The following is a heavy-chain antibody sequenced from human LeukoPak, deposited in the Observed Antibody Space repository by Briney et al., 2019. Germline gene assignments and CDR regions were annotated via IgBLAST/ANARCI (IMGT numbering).Heavy chain of an antibody. Sequence: GESLKISCKGSGYSFSSYWIGWVRQMPGKGLEWKGIIDPRDSDTRYSPSFRGQVTISAAKSINTAYLQWSSLKASDTAIYYCARRQYQLNKPPFDYWGQGTQVTVSS. CDR1: GYSFSSYW. D-gene: IGHD2-2*01. CDR2: IDPRDSDT. CDR3: ARRQYQLNKPPFDY. J-gene: IGHJ4*02. V-gene: IGHV5-51*01.